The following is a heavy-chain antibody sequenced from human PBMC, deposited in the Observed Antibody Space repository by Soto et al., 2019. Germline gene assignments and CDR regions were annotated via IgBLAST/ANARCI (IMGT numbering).Heavy chain of an antibody. D-gene: IGHD3-3*01. CDR3: ARAPPEGYYDFGSGPRTRFDP. Sequence: PSETLSLTRTVSGGSISSYYWSWIRQPPGKGLEWIGYIYYSGSTNYNPSLKSRVTISVDTSHNQFSLKLSSVTAADTAVYYCARAPPEGYYDFGSGPRTRFDPWGQGTLVTVS. CDR2: IYYSGST. V-gene: IGHV4-59*01. J-gene: IGHJ5*02. CDR1: GGSISSYY.